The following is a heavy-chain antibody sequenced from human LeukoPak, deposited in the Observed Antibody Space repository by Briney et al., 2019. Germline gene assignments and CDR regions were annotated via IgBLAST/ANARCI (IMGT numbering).Heavy chain of an antibody. CDR2: INHSGST. V-gene: IGHV4-34*01. J-gene: IGHJ4*02. CDR3: ARGLRFDY. CDR1: GGSFRGYY. Sequence: SETLSLTCAVYGGSFRGYYWSWIRQPPGKGLEWIGEINHSGSTNYNPSLKSRVTISVDTSKNQFSLKLSSVTAADTAVYYCARGLRFDYWGQGTLVTVSS.